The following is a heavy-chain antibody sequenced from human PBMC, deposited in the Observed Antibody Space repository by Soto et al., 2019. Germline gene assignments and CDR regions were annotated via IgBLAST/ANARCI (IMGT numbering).Heavy chain of an antibody. Sequence: SETLSLTCTVSGGSISSGGYYWSWIRQHPGKGLEWIGYIYYSGSTYYNPSLKSRVTISVDTSKNQFSLKLSSVTAADTAVYYCARGRTYYYDSSGYYTYYFDYWGQGTLVTV. CDR2: IYYSGST. CDR3: ARGRTYYYDSSGYYTYYFDY. D-gene: IGHD3-22*01. V-gene: IGHV4-31*03. CDR1: GGSISSGGYY. J-gene: IGHJ4*02.